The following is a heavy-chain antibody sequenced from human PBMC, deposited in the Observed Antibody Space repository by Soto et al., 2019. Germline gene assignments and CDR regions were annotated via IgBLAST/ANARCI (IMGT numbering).Heavy chain of an antibody. J-gene: IGHJ3*02. CDR2: IGTAGDT. V-gene: IGHV3-13*01. Sequence: EVQLVESGGGLVQPGGSLRLSCAASGFTFSSYDMHWVRQATGKGLEWVSAIGTAGDTYYPGSVKGRFTISRENAKNSSYLQMNSLRAGDTAVYYCARQSIAAMADAFDIWGQGTMVTVSS. CDR1: GFTFSSYD. CDR3: ARQSIAAMADAFDI. D-gene: IGHD6-6*01.